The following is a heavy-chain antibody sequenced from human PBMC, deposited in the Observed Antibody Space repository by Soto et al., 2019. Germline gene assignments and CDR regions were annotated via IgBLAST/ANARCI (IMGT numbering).Heavy chain of an antibody. Sequence: GASVKVSCKASGYTFTSYAMHWVRQAPGQRLEWMGWINAGNGNTKYSQKFQGRVTMTRNTSISTAYMELSSLRSEDTAVYYCARTFSSALIDYWGQGTLVTVSS. J-gene: IGHJ4*02. CDR1: GYTFTSYA. CDR3: ARTFSSALIDY. CDR2: INAGNGNT. D-gene: IGHD6-6*01. V-gene: IGHV1-3*01.